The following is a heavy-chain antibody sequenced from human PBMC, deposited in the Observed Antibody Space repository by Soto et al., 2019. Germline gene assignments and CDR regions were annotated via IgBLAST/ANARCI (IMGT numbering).Heavy chain of an antibody. D-gene: IGHD4-17*01. CDR3: AKGEDTVNFDY. V-gene: IGHV3-30*18. Sequence: GGSLRTSCAAPGFTFSSYGMHWVRQAPGKGLEWVAVISYDGSNKYYADSVKGRFTISRDNSKNTLYLQVNSLRAEDTAVYYCAKGEDTVNFDYWGQGTLVTVSS. J-gene: IGHJ4*02. CDR2: ISYDGSNK. CDR1: GFTFSSYG.